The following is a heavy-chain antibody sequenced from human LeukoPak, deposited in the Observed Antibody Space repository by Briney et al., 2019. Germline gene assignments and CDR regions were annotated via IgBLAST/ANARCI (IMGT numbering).Heavy chain of an antibody. CDR3: ASMGGYYGSGSYYIDY. CDR1: GYSISSGYF. CDR2: IYHSGST. V-gene: IGHV4-38-2*02. J-gene: IGHJ4*02. D-gene: IGHD3-10*01. Sequence: PSETLSLTCTVSGYSISSGYFSGWIRQPPGKGLEWIGNIYHSGSTYYNPSLKSRVSVSIYTSKNQFSLKLYSVTAADTAVYYCASMGGYYGSGSYYIDYWGQGTLVTVSS.